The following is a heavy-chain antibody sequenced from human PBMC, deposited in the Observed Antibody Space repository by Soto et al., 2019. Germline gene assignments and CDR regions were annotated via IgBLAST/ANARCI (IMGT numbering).Heavy chain of an antibody. J-gene: IGHJ3*02. D-gene: IGHD3-22*01. Sequence: GGSLRLSCAASGFTFSSYIMNWVRQSPGKGLEWVSSISSSSSYIYYADSVKGRFTISRDNAKNSLYLQMNSLRAEDTAVYYCARDPRTGSGYYLPDAFDIWGQGTMVTVSS. CDR3: ARDPRTGSGYYLPDAFDI. V-gene: IGHV3-21*01. CDR1: GFTFSSYI. CDR2: ISSSSSYI.